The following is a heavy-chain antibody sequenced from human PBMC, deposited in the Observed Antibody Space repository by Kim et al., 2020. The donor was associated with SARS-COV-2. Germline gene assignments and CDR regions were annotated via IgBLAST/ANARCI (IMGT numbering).Heavy chain of an antibody. CDR2: INAGNGNT. Sequence: ASVKVSCKASGYTFTSYTIHWVRQAPGQGLEWMGWINAGNGNTKYSQKFQGTVTITRDTSASTAYMELSSLRSEDTAVYYCARGAGGDFDLWGRGTLVTV. V-gene: IGHV1-3*01. CDR3: ARGAGGDFDL. D-gene: IGHD3-10*01. J-gene: IGHJ2*01. CDR1: GYTFTSYT.